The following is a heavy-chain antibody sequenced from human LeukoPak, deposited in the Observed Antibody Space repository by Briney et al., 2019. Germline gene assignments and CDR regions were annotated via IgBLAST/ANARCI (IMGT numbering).Heavy chain of an antibody. V-gene: IGHV4-34*01. J-gene: IGHJ5*02. CDR1: GGSFSGYY. Sequence: SETLSLTCAVYGGSFSGYYWSWIRQPPGKGLEWIGEINHSGSTNYNPSLKSRVTISVDTSKNQFSLKLSSVTAADTAVYCCAREGLVGAREFSTPAAPNWFDPWGQGTL. CDR3: AREGLVGAREFSTPAAPNWFDP. D-gene: IGHD2-2*01. CDR2: INHSGST.